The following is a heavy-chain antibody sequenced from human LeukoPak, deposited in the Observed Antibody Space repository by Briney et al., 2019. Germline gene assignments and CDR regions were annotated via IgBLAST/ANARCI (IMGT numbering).Heavy chain of an antibody. D-gene: IGHD2/OR15-2a*01. CDR2: IYYSGKT. Sequence: SETLSLTCTVSGGSISSSSFYWGWIRQPPGKGLEWIGSIYYSGKTYYNPSLKSRVTMSVGTSKNQFSLKLTSVTAADTAVHYCVRHSGLYGYWGQGILVTVSS. CDR1: GGSISSSSFY. J-gene: IGHJ4*02. V-gene: IGHV4-39*01. CDR3: VRHSGLYGY.